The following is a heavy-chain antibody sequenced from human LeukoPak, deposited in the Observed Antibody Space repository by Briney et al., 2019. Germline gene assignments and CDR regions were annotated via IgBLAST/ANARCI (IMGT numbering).Heavy chain of an antibody. V-gene: IGHV1-2*02. Sequence: ASVKVSCEASGYTFTTYGIGWVRQAPGQGLEWVGWINPNSGGTNYAQKFQGRVTMTRDTSISTAYMELSRLRSDDTAVYYCAGGENWNDNLPFDYWGQGTLVTVSS. CDR1: GYTFTTYG. CDR3: AGGENWNDNLPFDY. CDR2: INPNSGGT. D-gene: IGHD1-1*01. J-gene: IGHJ4*02.